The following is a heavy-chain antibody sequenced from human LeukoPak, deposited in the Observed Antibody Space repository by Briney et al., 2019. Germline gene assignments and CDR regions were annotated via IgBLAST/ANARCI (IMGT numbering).Heavy chain of an antibody. CDR1: GYTFTSYG. D-gene: IGHD2-2*02. CDR3: ARDPGDIVVVPAAIGYFDY. CDR2: ISAYNGNT. V-gene: IGHV1-18*01. J-gene: IGHJ4*02. Sequence: ASVKVSCKASGYTFTSYGISWVRQAPGQGLEWMGWISAYNGNTNYAQKLQGRVTMTTDTSMSTAYMELRSLRSDDTAVYYCARDPGDIVVVPAAIGYFDYWGQGTLVTVSS.